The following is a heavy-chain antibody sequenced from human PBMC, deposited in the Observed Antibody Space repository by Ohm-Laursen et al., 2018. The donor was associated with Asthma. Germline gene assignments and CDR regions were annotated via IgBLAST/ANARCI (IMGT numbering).Heavy chain of an antibody. CDR1: GYTFTDYG. V-gene: IGHV1-69*01. Sequence: SSVKVSCKASGYTFTDYGISWVRQAPGQGLEWMGGIIPIFGTANYAQKFQGRVTITADESTSTAYMELSSLRSEDTAVYYCANSHDYGDYWFDPWGQGTLVTVSS. CDR2: IIPIFGTA. D-gene: IGHD4-17*01. J-gene: IGHJ5*02. CDR3: ANSHDYGDYWFDP.